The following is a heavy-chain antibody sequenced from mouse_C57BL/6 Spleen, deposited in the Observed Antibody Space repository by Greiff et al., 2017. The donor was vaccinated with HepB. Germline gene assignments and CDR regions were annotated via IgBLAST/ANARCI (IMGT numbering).Heavy chain of an antibody. D-gene: IGHD1-2*01. Sequence: VQLKESGGGLVKPGGSLKLSCAASGFTFRDYGMHWVRQAPEKGLEWVAYISSGSSTIYYADTVKGRFTISRDNAKNTLFLQMTSLRSEDTAMYYCESHYLRTRPFGYWGQGTPLTVS. CDR1: GFTFRDYG. CDR2: ISSGSSTI. CDR3: ESHYLRTRPFGY. J-gene: IGHJ2*01. V-gene: IGHV5-17*01.